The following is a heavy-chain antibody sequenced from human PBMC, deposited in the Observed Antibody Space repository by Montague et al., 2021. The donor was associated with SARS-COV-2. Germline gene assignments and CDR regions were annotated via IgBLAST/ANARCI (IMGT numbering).Heavy chain of an antibody. CDR1: GFSFSSYW. CDR3: ARKTGGGY. D-gene: IGHD3-16*01. J-gene: IGHJ4*02. V-gene: IGHV3-7*03. Sequence: SLRLSCPASGFSFSSYWMSLFRQAPGKGLEWVANIKQDGSEKYYVDSVKGRFTISRDNAKNSLYLLMNSLRAEDTAVYYCARKTGGGYWGQGTLVTVSS. CDR2: IKQDGSEK.